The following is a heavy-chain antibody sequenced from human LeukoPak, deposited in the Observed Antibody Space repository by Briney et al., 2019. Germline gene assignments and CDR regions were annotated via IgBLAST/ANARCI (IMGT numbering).Heavy chain of an antibody. Sequence: ASVKVSCKASAYTFTSYYMHWVRQAPGQGLEWMGIINPSGGSTSYAQKFQGRVTMTRDTSTSTVYMELSSLRSEDTAVYYCAREFGQPNDAFDIWGQGTMVTVSS. CDR3: AREFGQPNDAFDI. CDR2: INPSGGST. J-gene: IGHJ3*02. V-gene: IGHV1-46*01. CDR1: AYTFTSYY. D-gene: IGHD3-10*01.